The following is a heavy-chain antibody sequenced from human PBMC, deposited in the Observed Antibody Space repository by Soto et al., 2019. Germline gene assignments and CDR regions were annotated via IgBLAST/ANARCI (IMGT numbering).Heavy chain of an antibody. CDR2: IIPILGIA. D-gene: IGHD2-2*01. CDR3: ARANIVLVPAALGDWWFDP. J-gene: IGHJ5*02. V-gene: IGHV1-69*02. Sequence: GASVKVSCKASGGTFSSYTISWVRQAPGQGLEWVGRIIPILGIANYAQKFQGRVTITADKSTSTAYMELSSLRSEDTAVYYCARANIVLVPAALGDWWFDPWGQGTLVTVSS. CDR1: GGTFSSYT.